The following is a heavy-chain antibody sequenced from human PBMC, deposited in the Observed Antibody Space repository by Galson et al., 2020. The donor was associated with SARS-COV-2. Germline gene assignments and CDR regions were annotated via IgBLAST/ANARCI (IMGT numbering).Heavy chain of an antibody. D-gene: IGHD3-3*02. Sequence: SETLSLTCAVYGGSFSGYYWSWIRQPPGKGLEWIGEINSSGSTNYNPSLKSRVTISVDTSKNQFSLKLSSVTAADTAVYYCARAHFWSGYYTGRAFDIWGQGTMVTVSS. V-gene: IGHV4-34*01. CDR3: ARAHFWSGYYTGRAFDI. CDR1: GGSFSGYY. CDR2: INSSGST. J-gene: IGHJ3*02.